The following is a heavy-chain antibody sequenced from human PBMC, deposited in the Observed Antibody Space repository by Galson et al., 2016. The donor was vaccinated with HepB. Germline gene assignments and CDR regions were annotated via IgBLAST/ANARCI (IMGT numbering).Heavy chain of an antibody. Sequence: SLRLSCAASGFTFTNTWMNWVRQAPGKGLEWVGRLRSRADGGTTDYSSPVQGRFPVSRDHSKKTLYLQMNSLTTDDTAVYFCTTAHGGDYYYAMDVWGQGTTVTVSS. D-gene: IGHD3-16*01. CDR3: TTAHGGDYYYAMDV. CDR1: GFTFTNTW. V-gene: IGHV3-15*07. J-gene: IGHJ6*02. CDR2: LRSRADGGTT.